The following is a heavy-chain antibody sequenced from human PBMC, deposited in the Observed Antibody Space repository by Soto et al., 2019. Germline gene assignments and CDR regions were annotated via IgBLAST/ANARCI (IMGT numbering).Heavy chain of an antibody. D-gene: IGHD4-4*01. CDR1: GFTFSSYA. CDR2: ISGSGGST. CDR3: AKDSALSIDYSNFDLAY. V-gene: IGHV3-23*01. Sequence: PGGSLRLSCAASGFTFSSYAMSWVRQAPGKGLEWVSAISGSGGSTYYADSVKGRFTISRDNSKNTLYLQMNSLRAEDTAVYYCAKDSALSIDYSNFDLAYWGQGTLVTVSS. J-gene: IGHJ4*02.